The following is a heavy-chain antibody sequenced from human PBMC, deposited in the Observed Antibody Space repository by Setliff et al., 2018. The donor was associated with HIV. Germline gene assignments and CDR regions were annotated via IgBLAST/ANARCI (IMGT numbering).Heavy chain of an antibody. V-gene: IGHV1-18*01. Sequence: ASVKVSCKASGYTFTSYGISWVRQAPGQGLEWMGWISAYNGNTNYAQKLQGRVTMTIDTVTSRAYMELRSLRSDDTAVYFCARLGSGWSDSYYYAMDIWGQGTTVTVSS. CDR2: ISAYNGNT. J-gene: IGHJ6*02. D-gene: IGHD6-19*01. CDR3: ARLGSGWSDSYYYAMDI. CDR1: GYTFTSYG.